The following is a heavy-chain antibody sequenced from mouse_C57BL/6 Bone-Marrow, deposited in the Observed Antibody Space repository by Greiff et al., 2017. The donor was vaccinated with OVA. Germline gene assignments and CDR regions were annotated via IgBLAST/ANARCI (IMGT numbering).Heavy chain of an antibody. V-gene: IGHV1-64*01. D-gene: IGHD2-3*01. CDR1: GYTFTSYW. CDR2: IHPNSGST. J-gene: IGHJ1*03. CDR3: ASGYYSWYVDG. Sequence: QVQLKQPGAELVKPGASVKLSCKASGYTFTSYWMHWVKQRPGQGLEWIGMIHPNSGSTNYNEKFKSKATLTVDKSSRTAYMQLSSRRSEDSAVYFCASGYYSWYVDGGGTGTTVTVSA.